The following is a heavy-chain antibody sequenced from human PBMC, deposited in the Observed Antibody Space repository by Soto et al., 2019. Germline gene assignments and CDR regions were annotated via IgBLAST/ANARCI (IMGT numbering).Heavy chain of an antibody. CDR2: ISGSGGST. CDR1: GFTFSSYA. J-gene: IGHJ3*02. V-gene: IGHV3-23*01. D-gene: IGHD3-9*01. CDR3: AKTHDILTGYAIDAFDI. Sequence: GGSLRLSCAASGFTFSSYAMSWVRQAPGKGLEWVPAISGSGGSTYYADSVKGRFTISRDNSKNTLYLQMNSLRAEDAAVYYCAKTHDILTGYAIDAFDIWGQGTMVTVSS.